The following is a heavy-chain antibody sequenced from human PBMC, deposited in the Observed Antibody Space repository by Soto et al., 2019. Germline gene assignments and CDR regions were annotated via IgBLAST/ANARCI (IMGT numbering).Heavy chain of an antibody. CDR3: ARSYSGSRRYAFDI. D-gene: IGHD5-12*01. Sequence: RASVKVSCKASGYTFTSYDINWVRQATGQGLEWMGWMNPNSGNTGYAQKFQGRVTMTRNTSISTAYMELSSLRSEDTAVYYCARSYSGSRRYAFDIWGQGTMVTVSS. CDR1: GYTFTSYD. V-gene: IGHV1-8*01. J-gene: IGHJ3*02. CDR2: MNPNSGNT.